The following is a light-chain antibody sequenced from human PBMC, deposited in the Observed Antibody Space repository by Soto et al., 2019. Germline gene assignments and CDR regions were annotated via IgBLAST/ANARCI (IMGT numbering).Light chain of an antibody. Sequence: DIVMTQSPGSLAVSLGERATINCKSSQSVLYSSNNKNYLAWYQQKPGQPPKLLIYWASTRESGVPGRFSGSGSGTDFTLTISSLQAEDVAVYYCQQYYSTPLTFGGGTKVDIK. CDR3: QQYYSTPLT. J-gene: IGKJ4*01. V-gene: IGKV4-1*01. CDR1: QSVLYSSNNKNY. CDR2: WAS.